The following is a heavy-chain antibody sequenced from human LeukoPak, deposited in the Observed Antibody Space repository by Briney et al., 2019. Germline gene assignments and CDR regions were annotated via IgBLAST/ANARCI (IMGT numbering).Heavy chain of an antibody. V-gene: IGHV3-7*01. J-gene: IGHJ4*02. CDR1: GFTFSSYW. CDR2: IKQDGSEK. Sequence: GSLRLSCAASGFTFSSYWMHWVRQAPGKGLEWVANIKQDGSEKYYVDSVKGRFTISRDNAKNSLYLQMNSLRAEDTAVYYCARDLHYYDSSGYYKFDYWGQGTLVTVSS. CDR3: ARDLHYYDSSGYYKFDY. D-gene: IGHD3-22*01.